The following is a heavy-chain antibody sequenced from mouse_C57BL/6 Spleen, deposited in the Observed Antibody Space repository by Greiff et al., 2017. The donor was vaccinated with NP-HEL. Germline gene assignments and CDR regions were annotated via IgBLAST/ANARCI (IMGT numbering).Heavy chain of an antibody. Sequence: EVMLVESGEGLVKPGGSLKLSCAASGFTFSSYAMSWVRQTPEKRLEWVAYISSGGDYIYYADTVKGRFTISRDNARNTLYLQMSSLKSEDTAMYYCTRDQNDYDGPWFAYWGQGTLVTVSA. CDR1: GFTFSSYA. CDR2: ISSGGDYI. J-gene: IGHJ3*01. V-gene: IGHV5-9-1*02. CDR3: TRDQNDYDGPWFAY. D-gene: IGHD2-4*01.